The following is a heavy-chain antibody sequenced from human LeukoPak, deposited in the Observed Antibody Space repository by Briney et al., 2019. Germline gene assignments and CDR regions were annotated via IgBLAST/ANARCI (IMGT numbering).Heavy chain of an antibody. Sequence: GGSLRLSCAASGFTFSAYWMSWVRWAPGKGLEWVANIKHDGSKEYYVDSVNGRFTISRDNAKNSLYLQMNSLRAEDTVVYFCARDENGHNYKDGMDVWGQGATVTVSS. J-gene: IGHJ6*02. CDR2: IKHDGSKE. D-gene: IGHD3-10*01. V-gene: IGHV3-7*01. CDR1: GFTFSAYW. CDR3: ARDENGHNYKDGMDV.